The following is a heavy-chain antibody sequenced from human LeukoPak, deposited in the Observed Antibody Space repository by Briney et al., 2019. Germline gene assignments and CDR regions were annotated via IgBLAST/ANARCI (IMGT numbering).Heavy chain of an antibody. CDR1: GGSISSYY. D-gene: IGHD6-19*01. CDR2: IYYSGST. Sequence: PSETLSLTCTVSGGSISSYYWSWIRQPPGKGLEWIGYIYYSGSTNYNPSLKSRVTISVDTSKNQFSLKLSSVTAADTAVYYCARGIRGGGKRNIAVAGTRSQYYYYYYMDVWGKGTTVTVSS. J-gene: IGHJ6*03. CDR3: ARGIRGGGKRNIAVAGTRSQYYYYYYMDV. V-gene: IGHV4-59*01.